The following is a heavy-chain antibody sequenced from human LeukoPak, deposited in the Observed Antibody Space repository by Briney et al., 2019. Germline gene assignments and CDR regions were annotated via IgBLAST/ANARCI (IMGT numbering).Heavy chain of an antibody. CDR1: GYTFTGYY. CDR2: INPNSGGT. V-gene: IGHV1-2*02. D-gene: IGHD3-3*01. Sequence: ASVKVSCKASGYTFTGYYMHWVRQAPGQGLEWMGWINPNSGGTNYAQKFQGRVTMTRDTSISTAYMELSRLRSDDTAVYYCARVPPPSTIFGVVSSFDIWGQGTMVTVSS. J-gene: IGHJ3*02. CDR3: ARVPPPSTIFGVVSSFDI.